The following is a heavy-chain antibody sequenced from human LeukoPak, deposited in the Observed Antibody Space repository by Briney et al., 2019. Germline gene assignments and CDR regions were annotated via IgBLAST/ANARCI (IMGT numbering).Heavy chain of an antibody. CDR1: GGSISSGSYY. D-gene: IGHD3-3*01. CDR2: IYTSGST. Sequence: SETLSLTCTLSGGSISSGSYYWSWIRQPAGKGLGWIGRIYTSGSTNYHPSLKSRVTISVDTSKNQFSLKLSSVTAADTAVYYCARSRYDFWSGYYNWFDPWGQGTLVTVSS. J-gene: IGHJ5*02. CDR3: ARSRYDFWSGYYNWFDP. V-gene: IGHV4-61*02.